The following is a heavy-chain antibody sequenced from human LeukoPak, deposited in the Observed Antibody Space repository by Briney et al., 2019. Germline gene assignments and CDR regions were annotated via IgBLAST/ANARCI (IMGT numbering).Heavy chain of an antibody. CDR2: ISGSGSST. Sequence: GGSLRLFCAASGFTFGNYGMGWVRQAPGKGLEWVSAISGSGSSTYYADSVKGRVTISRDNAKNSLYLQMNSLRAEDTALYYCAKDTARDYDSSGYFQHWGQGTLVTVSS. D-gene: IGHD3-22*01. V-gene: IGHV3-23*01. CDR1: GFTFGNYG. CDR3: AKDTARDYDSSGYFQH. J-gene: IGHJ1*01.